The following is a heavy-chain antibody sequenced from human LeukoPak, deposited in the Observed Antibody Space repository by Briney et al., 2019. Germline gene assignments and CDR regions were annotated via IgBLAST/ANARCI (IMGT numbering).Heavy chain of an antibody. Sequence: GGSLRLSCAPSGFTFSSYGMHWVRQAPGKGLEWMGIINPSGGSTSYAQKFQGRVTMTRDTSTSTVYMELSSLRSEDTAVYYCARAAKSKSTTYKQLVLGYFDYWGQGTLVTVSS. V-gene: IGHV1-46*01. D-gene: IGHD6-13*01. CDR1: GFTFSSYG. CDR2: INPSGGST. CDR3: ARAAKSKSTTYKQLVLGYFDY. J-gene: IGHJ4*02.